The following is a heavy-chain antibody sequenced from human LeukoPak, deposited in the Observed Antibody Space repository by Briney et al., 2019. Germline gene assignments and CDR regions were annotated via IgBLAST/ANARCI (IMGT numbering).Heavy chain of an antibody. CDR1: GGSLNRYY. Sequence: SETLSLTCTVSGGSLNRYYWSWIRHPRGEGLVWIGHIYYSGNTNYNPSLKSRVTIAVATSKNQFSLRLSSVTAADTAVYYCARHQNYGNSGYYPLHPWGQGTLVTVSS. CDR2: IYYSGNT. J-gene: IGHJ5*02. CDR3: ARHQNYGNSGYYPLHP. D-gene: IGHD3-22*01. V-gene: IGHV4-59*08.